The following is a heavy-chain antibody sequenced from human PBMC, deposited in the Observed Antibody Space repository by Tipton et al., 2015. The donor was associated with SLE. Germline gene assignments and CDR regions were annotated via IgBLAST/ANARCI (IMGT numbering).Heavy chain of an antibody. Sequence: TLSLTCAVYGRSFSGYYWNWIRQPPGKGLEWIGEIDHSGSTNYNPSLKSRVTISVDTSKNQFSLKLSSVTAADTAVYYCARVDGSGPDAFDIWGQGTMVTVSS. J-gene: IGHJ3*02. CDR3: ARVDGSGPDAFDI. CDR1: GRSFSGYY. CDR2: IDHSGST. D-gene: IGHD3-10*01. V-gene: IGHV4-34*01.